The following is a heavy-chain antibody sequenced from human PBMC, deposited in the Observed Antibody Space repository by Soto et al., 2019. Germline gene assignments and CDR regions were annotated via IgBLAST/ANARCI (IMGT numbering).Heavy chain of an antibody. CDR1: GGSISSGGYY. J-gene: IGHJ4*02. CDR3: ARSLGIAAAGTMFDY. V-gene: IGHV4-31*03. Sequence: QVQLQESGPGLVKPSQTLSLTCTVSGGSISSGGYYWSWIRQHPGKGLEWIGYIYYSGSTYYTPSLKCRVTISVDTSKNQFSLKLSSVTAAVTAVYYCARSLGIAAAGTMFDYWGQGTLVTVSS. D-gene: IGHD6-13*01. CDR2: IYYSGST.